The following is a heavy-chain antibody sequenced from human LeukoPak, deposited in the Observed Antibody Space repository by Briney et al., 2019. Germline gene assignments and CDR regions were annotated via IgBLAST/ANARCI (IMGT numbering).Heavy chain of an antibody. V-gene: IGHV3-23*01. CDR1: GFTFSSYA. CDR3: AKHPTPRGYSYGYAIDY. J-gene: IGHJ4*02. Sequence: PGRSLRLSCAASGFTFSSYAMSWVRQAPGKGLEWVSAISGSGGSTYYADSVKGRFTISRDNSKNTLYLQMNSLRAEDTAVYYCAKHPTPRGYSYGYAIDYWGQGTLVTVSS. D-gene: IGHD5-18*01. CDR2: ISGSGGST.